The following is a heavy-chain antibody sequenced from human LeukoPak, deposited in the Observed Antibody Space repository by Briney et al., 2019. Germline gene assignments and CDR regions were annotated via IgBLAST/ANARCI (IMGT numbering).Heavy chain of an antibody. D-gene: IGHD1-1*01. V-gene: IGHV3-30-3*01. Sequence: GGSLRLSCAASGFTFSSYAMHWVRQAPGKGLEWVAVISYDGSNKYYADSVKGRFTISRDNSKNTLYLQMNSLRAEDTAVYYCARDVGGTIDYWGQGTLVTVSS. CDR1: GFTFSSYA. CDR2: ISYDGSNK. J-gene: IGHJ4*02. CDR3: ARDVGGTIDY.